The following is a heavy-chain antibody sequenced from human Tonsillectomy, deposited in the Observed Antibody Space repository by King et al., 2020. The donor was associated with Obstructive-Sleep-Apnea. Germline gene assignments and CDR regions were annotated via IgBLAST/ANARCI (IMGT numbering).Heavy chain of an antibody. Sequence: VQLVESGGGLVKPGGSLRLSCAASGFTFSSYSMNWVRQAPGKGLEWVSSISSSSSYIYYADSVKGRFTISRDNAKNSLYLQMNSLRAVDTAVYYCARSTESQWLVRYYFDYWGQGTLVTVSS. CDR1: GFTFSSYS. CDR3: ARSTESQWLVRYYFDY. CDR2: ISSSSSYI. V-gene: IGHV3-21*01. D-gene: IGHD6-19*01. J-gene: IGHJ4*02.